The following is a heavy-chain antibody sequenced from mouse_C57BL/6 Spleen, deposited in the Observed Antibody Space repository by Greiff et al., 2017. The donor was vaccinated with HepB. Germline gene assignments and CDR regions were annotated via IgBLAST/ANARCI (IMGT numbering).Heavy chain of an antibody. CDR3: ARLRLLAYYAMDY. CDR1: GFTFSSYG. V-gene: IGHV5-6*01. CDR2: ISSGGSYT. Sequence: DVQLVESGGDLVKPGGSLKLSCAASGFTFSSYGMSWVRQTPDTRLECVATISSGGSYTYYPDSVKGRFTISRDNAKNTLYLQMSSLKSEDTAMYYWARLRLLAYYAMDYWGQGTSVTVSS. D-gene: IGHD3-2*02. J-gene: IGHJ4*01.